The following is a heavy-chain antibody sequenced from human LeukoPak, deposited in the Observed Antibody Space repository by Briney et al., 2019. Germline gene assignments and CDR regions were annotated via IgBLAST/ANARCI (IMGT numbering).Heavy chain of an antibody. D-gene: IGHD3-3*01. V-gene: IGHV3-23*01. CDR1: GFAFSSLD. Sequence: GGSLRLSCAASGFAFSSLDMGWVRQAPGKGLEWVSAISDSGDRTYYADSVKGRFTLSRDNSKNTLYLQMNSLRAEDTAVYYCAKVGFSEMEWLLYSGHWGQGTLVTVSS. CDR2: ISDSGDRT. J-gene: IGHJ4*02. CDR3: AKVGFSEMEWLLYSGH.